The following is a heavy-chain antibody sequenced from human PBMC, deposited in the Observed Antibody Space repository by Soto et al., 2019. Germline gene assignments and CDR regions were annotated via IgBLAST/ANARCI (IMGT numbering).Heavy chain of an antibody. D-gene: IGHD3-9*01. Sequence: GGSLRLSCAASGFTFSSYGMHWVRQAPGKGLEWVAVISYDGSNKYYADSVKGRFTISRDNSKNTLYLQMNSLRAEDTAVYYCAKDSNDILTGYSPNVWGQGTTVTGS. V-gene: IGHV3-30*18. CDR2: ISYDGSNK. CDR1: GFTFSSYG. J-gene: IGHJ6*02. CDR3: AKDSNDILTGYSPNV.